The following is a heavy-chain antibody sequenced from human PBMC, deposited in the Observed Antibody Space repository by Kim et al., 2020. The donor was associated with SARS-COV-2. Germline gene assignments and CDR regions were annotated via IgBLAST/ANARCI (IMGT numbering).Heavy chain of an antibody. D-gene: IGHD3-10*01. Sequence: SETLSLTCAVYGGSFSGYYWSWIRQPPGKGLEWIGEINHSGSTNYNPSLKSRVTISVDTSKNQFSLKLSSVTAADTAVYYCAREYGITMVRGVTYYFDYWGQGTLVTVSS. CDR1: GGSFSGYY. CDR3: AREYGITMVRGVTYYFDY. V-gene: IGHV4-34*01. J-gene: IGHJ4*02. CDR2: INHSGST.